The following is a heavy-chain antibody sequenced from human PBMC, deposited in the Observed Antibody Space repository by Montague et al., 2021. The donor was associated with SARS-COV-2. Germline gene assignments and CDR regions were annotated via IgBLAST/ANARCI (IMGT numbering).Heavy chain of an antibody. J-gene: IGHJ5*02. CDR1: GGSISSSSYY. Sequence: SETLSLTCTVSGGSISSSSYYWGWIRQPPGKGLEWIGSIYFSGSTYYNPSLKSRVTISVDTSKNQFSLKLSSVTSADTAVYYCARHSGGGLVVAAPDCFDPWGQGTLVTVSS. D-gene: IGHD2-15*01. V-gene: IGHV4-39*01. CDR2: IYFSGST. CDR3: ARHSGGGLVVAAPDCFDP.